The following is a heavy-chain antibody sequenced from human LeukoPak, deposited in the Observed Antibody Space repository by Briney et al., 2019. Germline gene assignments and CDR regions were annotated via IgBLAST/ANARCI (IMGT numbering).Heavy chain of an antibody. CDR1: GGSISSGSYY. Sequence: PSETLSLTCTVSGGSISSGSYYWSWIRQPAGKGLEWIGRIYTSGSTNYNPSLKSRVTISVDTSKNQFSLKLSSVTAADTAVYYCARDHSYGDYYDYWGQGTLVTVSS. D-gene: IGHD4-17*01. J-gene: IGHJ4*02. CDR3: ARDHSYGDYYDY. CDR2: IYTSGST. V-gene: IGHV4-61*02.